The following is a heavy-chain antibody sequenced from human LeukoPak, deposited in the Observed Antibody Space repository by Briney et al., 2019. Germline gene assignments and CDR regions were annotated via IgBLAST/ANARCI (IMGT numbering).Heavy chain of an antibody. J-gene: IGHJ4*02. D-gene: IGHD3-22*01. CDR3: ARGSTYYDSSGQVPFDY. CDR2: ISSSSSTI. CDR1: GFTFSDHA. Sequence: GGSLRLSCTASGFTFSDHAMHWVRQAPGKGLEWVSYISSSSSTIYYADSVKGRFTISRDNAKNSLYLQMNSLRAEDTAVYYCARGSTYYDSSGQVPFDYWGQGTLVTVSS. V-gene: IGHV3-48*01.